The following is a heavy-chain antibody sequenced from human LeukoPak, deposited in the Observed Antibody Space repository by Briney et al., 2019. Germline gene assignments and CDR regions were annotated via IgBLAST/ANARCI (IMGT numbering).Heavy chain of an antibody. Sequence: ASVQVSCKVSGYTLTELSMHWVRQAPGKGLEWMGGFDPEDGETIYAHKFQGRVTMTEDTSTDTAYMELSSLRSEDTAVYYCATEIIAVAAIRDEEGDYWGQGTLVTVSS. CDR1: GYTLTELS. CDR2: FDPEDGET. CDR3: ATEIIAVAAIRDEEGDY. D-gene: IGHD6-19*01. J-gene: IGHJ4*02. V-gene: IGHV1-24*01.